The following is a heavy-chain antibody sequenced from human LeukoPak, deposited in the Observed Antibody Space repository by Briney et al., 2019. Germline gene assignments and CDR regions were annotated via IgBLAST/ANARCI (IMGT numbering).Heavy chain of an antibody. CDR2: ISNDGINK. D-gene: IGHD6-25*01. CDR1: GFTLSNYG. J-gene: IGHJ4*02. CDR3: AKGRAEAAAGTSNY. Sequence: GGSLRLSCAASGFTLSNYGMHWVRQAPGKGLQWVAVISNDGINKYYADSVKGRFTISRDNSKNTLSLQMNSLRAEDTAVYYCAKGRAEAAAGTSNYWGQGTLVTVSS. V-gene: IGHV3-30*18.